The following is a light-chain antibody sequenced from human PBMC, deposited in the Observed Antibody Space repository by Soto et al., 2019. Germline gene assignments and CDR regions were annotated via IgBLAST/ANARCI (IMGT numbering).Light chain of an antibody. V-gene: IGKV3-20*01. Sequence: EVVLTQSPGTLSMSPGERAALSCRASQRVGSTYLAWYQQIPGQAPRLLVYGASTRAPGVPDRFSGSGSGTDFTVPISRLEAEDSAVYYCQRYGTSDAATVGGGTKVEIK. CDR2: GAS. J-gene: IGKJ4*01. CDR3: QRYGTSDAAT. CDR1: QRVGSTY.